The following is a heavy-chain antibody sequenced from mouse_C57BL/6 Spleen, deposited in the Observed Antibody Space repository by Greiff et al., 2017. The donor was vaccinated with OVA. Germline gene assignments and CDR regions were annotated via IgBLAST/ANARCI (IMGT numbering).Heavy chain of an antibody. D-gene: IGHD1-1*01. Sequence: QVQLQQSGAELAKPGASVKLSCKASGYTFPSYWMHWVKQRPGQGLEWIGSINPGGGYTKYNQKFKDKATLTADKSSSTAYMQLSSLTYEDSAVYYCARFITTVVGEGYFDYWGKGTTLTVSS. CDR1: GYTFPSYW. CDR3: ARFITTVVGEGYFDY. CDR2: INPGGGYT. V-gene: IGHV1-7*01. J-gene: IGHJ2*01.